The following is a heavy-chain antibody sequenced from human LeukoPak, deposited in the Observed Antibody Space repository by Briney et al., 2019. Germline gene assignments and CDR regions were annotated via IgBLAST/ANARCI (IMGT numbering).Heavy chain of an antibody. Sequence: KFQGRVTMTIDTSTSTAYMELRSLKSDDTAVYYCARGATPGGVPFDYWGQGTLVTVSS. V-gene: IGHV1-18*01. CDR3: ARGATPGGVPFDY. D-gene: IGHD3-16*01. J-gene: IGHJ4*02.